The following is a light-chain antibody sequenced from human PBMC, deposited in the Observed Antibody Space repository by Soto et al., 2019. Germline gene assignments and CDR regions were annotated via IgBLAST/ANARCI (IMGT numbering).Light chain of an antibody. Sequence: QPVLTQPPSVSGAPGQRVTISCTGSSSNIGAGYDVHWYQQLPGTAPKLLIYNNSNRPSGVPDRFSVSKSGTSASLAITGLQAEDEADYYCQSYDSSLSGSVFGGGTKLTVL. CDR2: NNS. J-gene: IGLJ2*01. CDR1: SSNIGAGYD. CDR3: QSYDSSLSGSV. V-gene: IGLV1-40*01.